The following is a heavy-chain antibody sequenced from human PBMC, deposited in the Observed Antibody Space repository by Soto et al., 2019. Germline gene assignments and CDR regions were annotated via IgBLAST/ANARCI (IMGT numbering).Heavy chain of an antibody. V-gene: IGHV2-5*01. J-gene: IGHJ4*02. Sequence: QITLRESGPTLVKPTQTLTLTCTFSGFSLSTSGVGVGWIRQPPGKALEWLALIYWTDDKRYSPSLKSRLTITKDTSKNQVVLTMTNMDPVDTATYYCALLRRDGYNWDDFDYWGQGTLVTVSS. CDR1: GFSLSTSGVG. D-gene: IGHD1-1*01. CDR3: ALLRRDGYNWDDFDY. CDR2: IYWTDDK.